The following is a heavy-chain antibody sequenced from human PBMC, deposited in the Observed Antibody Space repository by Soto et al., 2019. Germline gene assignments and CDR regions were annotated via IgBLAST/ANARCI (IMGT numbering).Heavy chain of an antibody. V-gene: IGHV4-59*01. CDR2: ICYSGTT. J-gene: IGHJ5*02. Sequence: SETLSLTCTVSGGSIRSYCWTWIRQPPGEGLEWIGCICYSGTTNYNPSLKSRVTISVDTSKNQFSLKLSSVTAADTAVYYCARAGVVITNWFDPWGQGTLVTVSS. CDR3: ARAGVVITNWFDP. D-gene: IGHD3-22*01. CDR1: GGSIRSYC.